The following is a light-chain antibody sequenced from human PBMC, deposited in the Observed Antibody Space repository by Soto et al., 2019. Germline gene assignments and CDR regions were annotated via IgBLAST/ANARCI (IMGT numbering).Light chain of an antibody. Sequence: QSALTQPPSASGSPGQSVTISCTGTSNYVGGYNYVSWYQQHPGKAPKLIIYEVSKRPSGVPDRFSGSKSGNTASLIVSGLQAEDEADYYCSSYAGSNKYVLGNGTKVTVL. CDR1: SNYVGGYNY. CDR2: EVS. CDR3: SSYAGSNKYV. J-gene: IGLJ1*01. V-gene: IGLV2-8*01.